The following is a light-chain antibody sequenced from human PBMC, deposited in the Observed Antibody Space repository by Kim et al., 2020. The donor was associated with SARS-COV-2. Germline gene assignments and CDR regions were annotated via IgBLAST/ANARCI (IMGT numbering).Light chain of an antibody. CDR2: GAS. J-gene: IGKJ4*01. CDR3: QQYNNWPLT. Sequence: VSPGARATLSCRASQSISNSLAWYQQKPGQAPRLLIYGASTRATGIPARFSGSGSGTEFTLTISSLQSEDFAVYSCQQYNNWPLTFGGGTKVDIK. V-gene: IGKV3-15*01. CDR1: QSISNS.